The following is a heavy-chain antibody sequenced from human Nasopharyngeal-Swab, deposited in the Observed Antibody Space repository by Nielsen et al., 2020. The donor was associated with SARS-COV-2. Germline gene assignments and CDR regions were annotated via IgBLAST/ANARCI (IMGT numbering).Heavy chain of an antibody. CDR3: ARGIVVVVAATIAYYYYGMDV. J-gene: IGHJ6*02. D-gene: IGHD2-15*01. CDR1: GGTFSSYA. V-gene: IGHV1-69*05. Sequence: SVKVSCKASGGTFSSYAISWVRQAPGQGLEWMGGIIPIFGTANYAQKFQGRVTMTTDTSTSTAYMELRSLRSDDTAVYYCARGIVVVVAATIAYYYYGMDVWGQGTTVTVSS. CDR2: IIPIFGTA.